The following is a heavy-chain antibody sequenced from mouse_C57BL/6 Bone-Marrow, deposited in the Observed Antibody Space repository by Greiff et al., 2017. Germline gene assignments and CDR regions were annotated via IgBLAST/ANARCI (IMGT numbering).Heavy chain of an antibody. CDR3: VRQSSHFDD. D-gene: IGHD1-1*01. Sequence: EVKVVESGGGLVQPKGSLKLSCAASGFSFNTYAMNWVRQAPGKGLEWVARIRSKSNNYATYYADSVKDRFTISRDDSESMLYLQMNNLKTEDTAMYYCVRQSSHFDDWGQGTTLTVSS. CDR2: IRSKSNNYAT. J-gene: IGHJ2*01. V-gene: IGHV10-1*01. CDR1: GFSFNTYA.